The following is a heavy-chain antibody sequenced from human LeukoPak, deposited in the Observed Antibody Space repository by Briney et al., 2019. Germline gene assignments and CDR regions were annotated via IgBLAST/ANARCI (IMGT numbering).Heavy chain of an antibody. D-gene: IGHD3-9*01. V-gene: IGHV3-30*02. J-gene: IGHJ6*03. CDR3: AKDQPYDILTGYGGYMDV. Sequence: GGSLRLSCAASGFTFSSYGMHWVRQAPGKGLEWVAFIRYDGSNKYYADSVKGRFTISRDNSKNTLYLQMNSLRAEDTAVHYCAKDQPYDILTGYGGYMDVWGKGTTVTVSS. CDR1: GFTFSSYG. CDR2: IRYDGSNK.